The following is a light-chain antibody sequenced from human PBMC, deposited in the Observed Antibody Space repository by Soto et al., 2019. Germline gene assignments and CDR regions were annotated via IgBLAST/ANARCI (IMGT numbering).Light chain of an antibody. J-gene: IGKJ1*01. CDR1: QSVSSNY. Sequence: IVLTQSPGTLSVSPGERATLACRASQSVSSNYLAWYQQKPGQPPRLLIYGASSRATGIRDRFSGSGSGTDFSLTISRLGPEDFAVYYCQQYSRLPRTFGQGTRVEIK. V-gene: IGKV3-20*01. CDR3: QQYSRLPRT. CDR2: GAS.